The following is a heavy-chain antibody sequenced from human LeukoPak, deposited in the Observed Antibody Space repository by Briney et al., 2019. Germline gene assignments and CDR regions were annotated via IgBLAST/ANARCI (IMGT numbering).Heavy chain of an antibody. CDR1: GYTFTSYG. CDR3: ARDQYYYDSSGYRFFDY. J-gene: IGHJ4*02. V-gene: IGHV1-18*01. Sequence: ASVKVSCKASGYTFTSYGISWVRQAPGQGLEWMGWISAYNGNTNYAQKLQGRVTMTTDTSTSTAYMELRSLRSDDTAVYYCARDQYYYDSSGYRFFDYWGQGTLVTVSS. CDR2: ISAYNGNT. D-gene: IGHD3-22*01.